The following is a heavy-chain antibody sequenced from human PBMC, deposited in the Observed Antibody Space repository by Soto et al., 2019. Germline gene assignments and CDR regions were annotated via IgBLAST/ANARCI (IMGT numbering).Heavy chain of an antibody. D-gene: IGHD3-22*01. CDR1: GYTFTSYY. CDR3: ARLYYDSSGYYYSRSYYGMDV. CDR2: INPSGGST. V-gene: IGHV1-46*01. J-gene: IGHJ6*02. Sequence: GASVKVSCKASGYTFTSYYMHWVRQAPGQGLEWMGIINPSGGSTSYAQKFQGRVTMTRDTSTSTVYMELSSLRSEDTAVYYCARLYYDSSGYYYSRSYYGMDVWGQGTTVTVSS.